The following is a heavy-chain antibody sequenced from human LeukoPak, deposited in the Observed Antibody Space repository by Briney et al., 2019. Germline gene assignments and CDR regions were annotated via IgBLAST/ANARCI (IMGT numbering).Heavy chain of an antibody. V-gene: IGHV3-11*01. CDR2: ITSSGNII. CDR1: GFTFRDYY. CDR3: ARERNGDYYFDY. D-gene: IGHD4-17*01. J-gene: IGHJ4*02. Sequence: GGSPRLSCAASGFTFRDYYMSWIRPAPGKGRERVSYITSSGNIIYYAASVKGRFTISRDNAKNSLYLQMNSLRAEDTAVYYCARERNGDYYFDYWGQGTLVTVSS.